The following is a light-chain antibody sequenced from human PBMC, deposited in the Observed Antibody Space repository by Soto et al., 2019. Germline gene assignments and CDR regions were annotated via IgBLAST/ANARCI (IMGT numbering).Light chain of an antibody. V-gene: IGLV1-40*01. Sequence: QLVLTQPPSVSGAPGQRVTISCTGSSSNIGAGYDIHWYQQLPGTAPKLLIYGNSNRPSGVPDRFSGSKSGTSASLAITGLQAEDEADYYCQSYDRSLSGSYVFGTGTKLTVL. CDR2: GNS. CDR3: QSYDRSLSGSYV. J-gene: IGLJ1*01. CDR1: SSNIGAGYD.